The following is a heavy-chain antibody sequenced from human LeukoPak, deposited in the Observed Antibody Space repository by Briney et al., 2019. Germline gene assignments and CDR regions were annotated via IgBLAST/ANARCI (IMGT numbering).Heavy chain of an antibody. J-gene: IGHJ5*02. D-gene: IGHD2-2*01. CDR3: ARDIGPVVVPAAINWFDP. Sequence: GGSLRLSCAASGFTFSTYCMHWVRQAPGKGPMWVSRICPDGTVTNYADSVKARFIISRDNAKNSLYLQMNSLRAEDTAVYYCARDIGPVVVPAAINWFDPWGQGTLVTVSS. CDR1: GFTFSTYC. CDR2: ICPDGTVT. V-gene: IGHV3-74*01.